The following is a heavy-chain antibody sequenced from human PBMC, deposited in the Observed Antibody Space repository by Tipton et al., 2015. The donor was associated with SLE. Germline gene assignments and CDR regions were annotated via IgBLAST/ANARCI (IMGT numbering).Heavy chain of an antibody. D-gene: IGHD3-3*01. Sequence: TLSLTCTVSGGSISSDSYAWNWIRQPAGKGLEWIGRISSSGNTNYNPSLKGRVTISVDTSKNQFSLTLSSVTAADTAVYFCARAFPITIFGVVIPNNGWFDSWGQGTLVTVSS. CDR3: ARAFPITIFGVVIPNNGWFDS. V-gene: IGHV4-61*02. J-gene: IGHJ5*01. CDR2: ISSSGNT. CDR1: GGSISSDSYA.